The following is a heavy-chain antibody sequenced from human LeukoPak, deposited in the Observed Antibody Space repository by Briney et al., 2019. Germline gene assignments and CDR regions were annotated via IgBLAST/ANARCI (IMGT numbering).Heavy chain of an antibody. J-gene: IGHJ4*02. Sequence: GGSLRLSCAASGFTFSSYGMSWVRQAPGKGLEWVSAISGSGGSTYYADSVKGRFTISRDNSKNTLYLQMNSLRAEDTAVYYCAKDLPVSGYSYGFYFDYWGQGPLVTVSS. CDR2: ISGSGGST. D-gene: IGHD5-18*01. V-gene: IGHV3-23*01. CDR3: AKDLPVSGYSYGFYFDY. CDR1: GFTFSSYG.